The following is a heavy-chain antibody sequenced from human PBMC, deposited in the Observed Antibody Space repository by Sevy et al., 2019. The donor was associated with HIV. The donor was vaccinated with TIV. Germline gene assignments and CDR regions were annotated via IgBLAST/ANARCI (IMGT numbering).Heavy chain of an antibody. CDR1: GFTFSSYG. Sequence: GGSLRLSCAASGFTFSSYGMHWVRQAPGKGQEWVAVIWYDGDNKYYGDSVKGRFTISRDNSKNTLYLQMNSLRAEDTAVYYCATDTITYSSSLDYWGQGTPVTVSS. CDR3: ATDTITYSSSLDY. J-gene: IGHJ4*02. CDR2: IWYDGDNK. D-gene: IGHD6-6*01. V-gene: IGHV3-33*01.